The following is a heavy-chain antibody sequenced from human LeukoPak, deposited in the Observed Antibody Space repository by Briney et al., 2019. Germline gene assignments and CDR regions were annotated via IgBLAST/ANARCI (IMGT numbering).Heavy chain of an antibody. CDR1: GFTFSSYG. CDR3: AKAGGPAKYYFDY. V-gene: IGHV3-33*06. J-gene: IGHJ4*02. Sequence: QPGRSLRLSCAASGFTFSSYGMHWVRQAPGKGLEWVAVIWYDGSNKYYADSVKGRFTISRDNSKNTLYLQMSSLRAEDTAVYYCAKAGGPAKYYFDYWGQGTLVTVSS. D-gene: IGHD6-25*01. CDR2: IWYDGSNK.